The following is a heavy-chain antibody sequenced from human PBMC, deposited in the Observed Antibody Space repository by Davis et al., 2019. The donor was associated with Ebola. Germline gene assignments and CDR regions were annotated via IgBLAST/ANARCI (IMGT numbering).Heavy chain of an antibody. D-gene: IGHD3-22*01. CDR1: GFTFSSYW. CDR2: IKQDGSEK. CDR3: ARDPSGYPRYYYGMDV. Sequence: GESLKISCAASGFTFSSYWMSWVRQAPGKGLEWVANIKQDGSEKYYVDSVKGRFTISRDNAKNSLYLQMNSLRAEDTAVYYCARDPSGYPRYYYGMDVWGKGTTVTVSS. J-gene: IGHJ6*04. V-gene: IGHV3-7*01.